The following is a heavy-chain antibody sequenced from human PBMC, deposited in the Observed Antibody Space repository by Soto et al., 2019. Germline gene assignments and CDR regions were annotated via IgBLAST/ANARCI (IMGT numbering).Heavy chain of an antibody. J-gene: IGHJ4*02. CDR3: ARLSGYDSDY. D-gene: IGHD5-12*01. Sequence: PSETLSLTCAVLGGSFSGYYWSWIRQPPGKGLEWIGEINHSGSTNYNPSLKSRVTISVDTSKNQFSLKLSSVTAADTAVYYCARLSGYDSDYWGQGTLVTVSS. V-gene: IGHV4-34*01. CDR2: INHSGST. CDR1: GGSFSGYY.